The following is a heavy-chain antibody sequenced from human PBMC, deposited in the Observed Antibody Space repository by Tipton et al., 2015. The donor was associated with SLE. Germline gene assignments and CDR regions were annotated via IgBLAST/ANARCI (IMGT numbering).Heavy chain of an antibody. Sequence: QSGPEVKKPGASVKVSCKASGYTFTGYYMHWVRQAPGQGLEWMGRINPNSGGTNYAQKFQGRVTMTRDTSISTAYMELSRLRSDDTAVYYCARAKNYDFWSGYYVVHGMDVWGQGTTVTVSS. CDR2: INPNSGGT. CDR1: GYTFTGYY. D-gene: IGHD3-3*01. J-gene: IGHJ6*02. V-gene: IGHV1-2*06. CDR3: ARAKNYDFWSGYYVVHGMDV.